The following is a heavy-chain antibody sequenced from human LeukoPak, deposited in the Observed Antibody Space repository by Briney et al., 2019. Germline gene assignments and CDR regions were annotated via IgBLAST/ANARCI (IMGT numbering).Heavy chain of an antibody. Sequence: SETLSLTCAVSGVSISSGGYSWSWIRQPPGQGLEWIGYIYHSGSTYYNPSLKSRVTISVDRSKNQFSLKLSSVTAADTAVYYCARGIFTVNDYWGQGTLVTVSS. CDR1: GVSISSGGYS. V-gene: IGHV4-30-2*01. CDR2: IYHSGST. CDR3: ARGIFTVNDY. J-gene: IGHJ4*02. D-gene: IGHD4-17*01.